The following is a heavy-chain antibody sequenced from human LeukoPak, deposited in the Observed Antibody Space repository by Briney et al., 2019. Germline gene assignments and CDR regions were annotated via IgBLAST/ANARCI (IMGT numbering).Heavy chain of an antibody. Sequence: GGSLRLSSAASRFTFNSYLMSWVRQAPGKGLEWVSGIRGSGGNTYYADSVQGRFAVSRDDSKNTLYLQMNSLRAEDAALYYCAKATGEGLAYCGDDCIEYFQHWGQGTLVTVSS. CDR1: RFTFNSYL. CDR3: AKATGEGLAYCGDDCIEYFQH. D-gene: IGHD2-21*02. CDR2: IRGSGGNT. V-gene: IGHV3-23*01. J-gene: IGHJ1*01.